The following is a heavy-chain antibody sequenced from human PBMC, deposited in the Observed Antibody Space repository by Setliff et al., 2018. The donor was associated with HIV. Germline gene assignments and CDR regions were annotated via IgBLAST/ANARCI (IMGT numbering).Heavy chain of an antibody. V-gene: IGHV4-4*02. CDR1: GGSISSSNW. J-gene: IGHJ2*01. D-gene: IGHD2-15*01. CDR3: ARSCQSGRSDWYFDL. CDR2: SYHSGST. Sequence: SETLSLTCAVSGGSISSSNWWTWVRQPPGKGLEWIGESYHSGSTNYNPSLKSRVTISLDKFKNQFSLKLTSVTAADTAIYFCARSCQSGRSDWYFDLWGRGTLVTVSS.